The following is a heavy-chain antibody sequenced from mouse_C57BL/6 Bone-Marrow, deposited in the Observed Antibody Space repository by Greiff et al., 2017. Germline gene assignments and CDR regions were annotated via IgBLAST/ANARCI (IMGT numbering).Heavy chain of an antibody. CDR3: ARESGYDSSYVAY. J-gene: IGHJ3*01. Sequence: QVQLQQSGAELARPGASVKLSCKASGYTFTSYGISWVKQRPGQGLEWIGEIYPRSGNTYYNEKFKGKATLTADKSSSTAYMELRSLTSEDYAVDFCARESGYDSSYVAYWGQGTLVTVSA. CDR2: IYPRSGNT. CDR1: GYTFTSYG. D-gene: IGHD1-1*01. V-gene: IGHV1-81*01.